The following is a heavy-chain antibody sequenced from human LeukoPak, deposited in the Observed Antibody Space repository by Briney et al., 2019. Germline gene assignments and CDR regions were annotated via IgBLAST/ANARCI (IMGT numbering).Heavy chain of an antibody. CDR3: ARDYCSGGSCFTLGY. Sequence: SETLSLTCAVYGVSFSGYYWSWIRQPPGKGLEWIGEVNHSGSTNYNPSLKSRVTISVDTSKNQFSLKLSSVTAADTAVYYCARDYCSGGSCFTLGYWGQGTLVTVSS. J-gene: IGHJ4*02. CDR2: VNHSGST. V-gene: IGHV4-34*01. D-gene: IGHD2-15*01. CDR1: GVSFSGYY.